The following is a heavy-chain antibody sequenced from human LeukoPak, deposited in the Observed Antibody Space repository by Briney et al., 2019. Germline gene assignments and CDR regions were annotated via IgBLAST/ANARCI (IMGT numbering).Heavy chain of an antibody. CDR1: GDSVNDYY. CDR3: ARGGARGSSAFDV. J-gene: IGHJ3*01. CDR2: IYYSGST. V-gene: IGHV4-59*02. Sequence: SETLSLTCTDSGDSVNDYYWNWIRQPPGKGMKWIGYIYYSGSTDYNPSLKSRVTMSVDTSKNQFSLKLNSVTAADTAVYYCARGGARGSSAFDVWGQGTMVIVSA. D-gene: IGHD3-10*01.